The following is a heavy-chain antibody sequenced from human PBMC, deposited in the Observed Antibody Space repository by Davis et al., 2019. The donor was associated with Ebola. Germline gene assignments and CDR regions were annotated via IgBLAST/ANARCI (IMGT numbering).Heavy chain of an antibody. D-gene: IGHD1-26*01. CDR2: ISDSGGST. CDR1: GFTFSSYA. J-gene: IGHJ2*01. V-gene: IGHV3-23*01. CDR3: AKVLGHWYFDV. Sequence: GESLKISCAASGFTFSSYAMSWVRQAPGKGLEWVSAISDSGGSTYYADSVKGRFTISRDNSKNTLYLQMNSLRAEDTAIYYCAKVLGHWYFDVWGRGTLVSVSS.